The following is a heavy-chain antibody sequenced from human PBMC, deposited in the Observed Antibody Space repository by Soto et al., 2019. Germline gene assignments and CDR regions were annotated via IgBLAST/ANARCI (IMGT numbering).Heavy chain of an antibody. J-gene: IGHJ4*02. V-gene: IGHV3-23*01. CDR3: AKDRRAGGNSAFYFDF. D-gene: IGHD3-16*01. Sequence: LRLSCAASGFTFSSYSMNWVRQAPGKGLEWVSLISATGGGTYYADSVKGRFTISRDNSHNTLYLQVHSLTAEDTAVYYCAKDRRAGGNSAFYFDFWGQGAQVTVSS. CDR1: GFTFSSYS. CDR2: ISATGGGT.